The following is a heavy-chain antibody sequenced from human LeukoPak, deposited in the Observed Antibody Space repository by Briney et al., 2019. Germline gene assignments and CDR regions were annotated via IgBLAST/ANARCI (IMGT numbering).Heavy chain of an antibody. CDR2: IWYDGSTK. Sequence: PGRSLRLSCAASGFIFSSYGMPWVRQAPGKGLEWVAVIWYDGSTKYYVDSVKGRFTISRDNSKNTLYLQMNSLRAEDTAVYYCARASGSYDYWGQGTLVTVSS. J-gene: IGHJ4*02. V-gene: IGHV3-33*01. CDR3: ARASGSYDY. D-gene: IGHD1-26*01. CDR1: GFIFSSYG.